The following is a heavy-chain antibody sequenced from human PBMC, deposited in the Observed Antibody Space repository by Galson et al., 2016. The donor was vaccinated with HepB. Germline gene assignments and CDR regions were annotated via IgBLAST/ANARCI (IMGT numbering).Heavy chain of an antibody. CDR2: IWHDGSQK. D-gene: IGHD3-10*01. Sequence: SLRLSCAASGFTFSDYGMHWVCQPPGKGLEWVASIWHDGSQKFYADSVKGRFTISRDNSKNTVHLQMNSLRAVDTAVYYCARDASGSRADFDYWGQGIPVTVSS. CDR1: GFTFSDYG. CDR3: ARDASGSRADFDY. J-gene: IGHJ4*02. V-gene: IGHV3-33*01.